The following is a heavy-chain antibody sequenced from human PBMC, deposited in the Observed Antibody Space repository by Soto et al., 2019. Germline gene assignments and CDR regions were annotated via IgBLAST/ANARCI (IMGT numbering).Heavy chain of an antibody. D-gene: IGHD2-15*01. CDR3: AKDLTPRGYCSGGRCYVYGMDV. Sequence: PGGSLRLSCAASGFTFNNFGMHWVRQAPGKGLEWVGFISYDGSTIYYSDSVQGRFIISRDNAKNTLFLQMNSLRAEESAMYYCAKDLTPRGYCSGGRCYVYGMDVWGQGTTVTVSS. J-gene: IGHJ6*02. CDR1: GFTFNNFG. V-gene: IGHV3-30*18. CDR2: ISYDGSTI.